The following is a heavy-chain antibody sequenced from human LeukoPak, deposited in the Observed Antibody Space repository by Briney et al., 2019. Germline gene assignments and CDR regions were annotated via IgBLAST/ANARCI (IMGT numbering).Heavy chain of an antibody. Sequence: SETLSLTCAVYGGSFSGYYWSWIRQPPGKGLEWIGEINHSGSTNYNPSLKSRVIISLDTSKNQFSLKLSSVTAADTAVYYCARTDSGYDYFDYWGQGTLVTVSS. CDR2: INHSGST. CDR3: ARTDSGYDYFDY. V-gene: IGHV4-34*01. D-gene: IGHD5-12*01. J-gene: IGHJ4*02. CDR1: GGSFSGYY.